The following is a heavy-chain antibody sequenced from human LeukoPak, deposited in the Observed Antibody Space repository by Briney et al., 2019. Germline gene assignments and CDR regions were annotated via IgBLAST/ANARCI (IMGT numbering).Heavy chain of an antibody. Sequence: SETLSLTCTVSGGSISSYYWSWIRQPPAQGLELIGYIYYSGSTNYNPSLKSRVTISVDTSKNQFSLKLSSVTAADTAVYYCAGDSSGWTGIDYWGQGTLVTVSS. CDR2: IYYSGST. J-gene: IGHJ4*02. CDR3: AGDSSGWTGIDY. D-gene: IGHD6-19*01. V-gene: IGHV4-59*01. CDR1: GGSISSYY.